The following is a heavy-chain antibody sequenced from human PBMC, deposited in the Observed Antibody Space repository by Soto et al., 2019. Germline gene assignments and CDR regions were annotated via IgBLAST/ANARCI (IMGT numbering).Heavy chain of an antibody. CDR2: FYYSGNT. J-gene: IGHJ5*02. Sequence: QLQLQESGPGLVRPSETLSLTCTVSGGSISSSNYYWGWIRQPPGKGLEWIGSFYYSGNTYYNPSLKRRVTISVDTSKNQFSLKLSSVTAADTAVYYCARQEEYYGSGSYYDAWGQGTLVTVSS. D-gene: IGHD3-10*01. CDR3: ARQEEYYGSGSYYDA. V-gene: IGHV4-39*01. CDR1: GGSISSSNYY.